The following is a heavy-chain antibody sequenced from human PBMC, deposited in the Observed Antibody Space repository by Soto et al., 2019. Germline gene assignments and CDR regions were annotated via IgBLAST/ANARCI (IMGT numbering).Heavy chain of an antibody. J-gene: IGHJ6*02. D-gene: IGHD3-10*01. CDR2: ISGSGDST. V-gene: IGHV3-23*01. Sequence: GGSLRLSCATSGFTFNDYTMTWVRQAPGKGLEWVSAISGSGDSTYYSDSVKGRFTISRDNSKNTLYLQMNSLRAEDTAVYYCAKDKNRGWFGELFYYYGMDVWGQGTTVTVSS. CDR1: GFTFNDYT. CDR3: AKDKNRGWFGELFYYYGMDV.